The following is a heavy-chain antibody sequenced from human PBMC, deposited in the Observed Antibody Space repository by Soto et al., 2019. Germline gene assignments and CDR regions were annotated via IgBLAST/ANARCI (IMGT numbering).Heavy chain of an antibody. Sequence: GGSLRLSCAASGFTFSSYAMHWVRQAPGKGLEWVAVISYDGSNKYYADSVKGRFTISRDNSKNTLYLQMNSLRAEDTAVYYCARDGGYSYGWVGAFDIWGQGTMVTV. J-gene: IGHJ3*02. D-gene: IGHD5-18*01. V-gene: IGHV3-30-3*01. CDR2: ISYDGSNK. CDR1: GFTFSSYA. CDR3: ARDGGYSYGWVGAFDI.